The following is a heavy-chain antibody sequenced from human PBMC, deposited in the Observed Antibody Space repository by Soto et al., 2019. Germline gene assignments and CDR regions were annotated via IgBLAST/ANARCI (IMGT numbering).Heavy chain of an antibody. V-gene: IGHV1-18*04. CDR3: ARGLMDYYGSGSYLADYYYYGMDV. Sequence: ASVKVSCKASGYTFTSYGISWVRQAPGQGLEWMGWISAYNGNTNYAQKLQGRVTMTTDTSTSTAYMELRSLRSDDTAVYYRARGLMDYYGSGSYLADYYYYGMDVWGQGTTVTVSS. CDR2: ISAYNGNT. J-gene: IGHJ6*02. D-gene: IGHD3-10*01. CDR1: GYTFTSYG.